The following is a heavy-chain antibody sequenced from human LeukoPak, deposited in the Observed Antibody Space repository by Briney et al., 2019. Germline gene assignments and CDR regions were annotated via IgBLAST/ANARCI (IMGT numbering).Heavy chain of an antibody. V-gene: IGHV3-73*01. CDR3: TRALPNSSSWSRWFDP. CDR2: IRSKANSYAT. J-gene: IGHJ5*02. D-gene: IGHD6-13*01. Sequence: GGSLRLSYAASGFTFSGSAMHWFRQASGKGLEWVGRIRSKANSYATAYAASVKGRFTISRDDSKNTAYLQMNSLKTEDTAVYYCTRALPNSSSWSRWFDPWGQGTLVTGSS. CDR1: GFTFSGSA.